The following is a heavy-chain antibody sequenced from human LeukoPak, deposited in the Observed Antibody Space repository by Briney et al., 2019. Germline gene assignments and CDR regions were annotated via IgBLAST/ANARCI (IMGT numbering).Heavy chain of an antibody. CDR3: ARGGYSGYDLDY. Sequence: ASVKVSCKASGYTFTGYYMHWVRQAPGQGLESMGWINPNSGDTNYAQKFQGRVTMTRDTSIRTAYMELSRLRSDDTDVYYCARGGYSGYDLDYWGQGTLVTVSS. CDR2: INPNSGDT. D-gene: IGHD5-12*01. J-gene: IGHJ4*02. V-gene: IGHV1-2*02. CDR1: GYTFTGYY.